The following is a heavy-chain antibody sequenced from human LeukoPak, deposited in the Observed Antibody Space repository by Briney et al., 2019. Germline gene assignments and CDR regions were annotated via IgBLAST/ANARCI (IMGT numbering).Heavy chain of an antibody. CDR1: GYTFTSYY. V-gene: IGHV1-46*01. Sequence: GASVKVSCKASGYTFTSYYMHWVRQAPGQGLEWMGIINPSGGSTSYAQKFQGRVTMTEDTSTDTAYMELRSLRSEDTAVYYCVTGDHSPYYFHYWGQGTLVTVSS. CDR3: VTGDHSPYYFHY. CDR2: INPSGGST. J-gene: IGHJ4*02. D-gene: IGHD2-21*02.